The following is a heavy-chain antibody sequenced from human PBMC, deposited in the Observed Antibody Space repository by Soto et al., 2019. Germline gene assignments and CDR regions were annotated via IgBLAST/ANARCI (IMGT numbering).Heavy chain of an antibody. D-gene: IGHD3-10*01. CDR3: ARGTARFGELFLDY. CDR1: GFTFSSYG. V-gene: IGHV3-33*01. CDR2: IWYDGSNK. J-gene: IGHJ4*02. Sequence: GGSLRLSCAASGFTFSSYGMHWVRQAPGKGLEWVAVIWYDGSNKYYADSVKGRFTISRDNCKNTLYLQMNSLRAEDTAVYYCARGTARFGELFLDYWGQGTLVTVSS.